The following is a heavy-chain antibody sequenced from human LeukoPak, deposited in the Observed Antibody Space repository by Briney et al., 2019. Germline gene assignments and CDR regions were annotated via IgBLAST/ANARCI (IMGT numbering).Heavy chain of an antibody. V-gene: IGHV3-23*01. D-gene: IGHD2-2*01. CDR3: AALGSYAYKIDY. J-gene: IGHJ4*02. Sequence: PGGSLRLSCAASGFTFSSYAMSWVRQAPGKGLEWVSAISGSGGSTYYADSVKGRFTISRDNSKNTLYLQMNSLRAEDTAVYYCAALGSYAYKIDYWGQGTLVTVSS. CDR1: GFTFSSYA. CDR2: ISGSGGST.